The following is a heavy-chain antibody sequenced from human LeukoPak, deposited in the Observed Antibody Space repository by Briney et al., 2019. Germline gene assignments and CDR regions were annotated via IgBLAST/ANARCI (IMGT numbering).Heavy chain of an antibody. V-gene: IGHV3-11*04. CDR2: ISSSGSTI. CDR3: ARTYDFWSGYLTIARSPYYYYMDV. Sequence: TGGSLRLSRAASGFTFSDYYMSWIRQAPGKGLEWVSYISSSGSTIYYADSVKGRFTISRDNSKNTLYLQMNSLRAEDTAVYYCARTYDFWSGYLTIARSPYYYYMDVWGKGTTVTVSS. J-gene: IGHJ6*03. CDR1: GFTFSDYY. D-gene: IGHD3-3*01.